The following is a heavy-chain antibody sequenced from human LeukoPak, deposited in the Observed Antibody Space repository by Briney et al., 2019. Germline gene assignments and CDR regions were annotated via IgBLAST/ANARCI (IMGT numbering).Heavy chain of an antibody. V-gene: IGHV3-30*02. Sequence: GSLRLSCAASGFTFSSYGMHWVRQAPGKGLEWVAFIRYDGSNKYYADSVKGRFTISRDNSKNTLYLQMNSLRAEDTAVYYCAKGEYFDWLLSPFDYWGQGTLVTVSS. CDR2: IRYDGSNK. CDR3: AKGEYFDWLLSPFDY. D-gene: IGHD3-9*01. CDR1: GFTFSSYG. J-gene: IGHJ4*02.